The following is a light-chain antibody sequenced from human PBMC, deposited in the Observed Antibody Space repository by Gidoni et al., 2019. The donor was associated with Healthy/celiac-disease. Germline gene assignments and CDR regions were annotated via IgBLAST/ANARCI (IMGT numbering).Light chain of an antibody. CDR1: QSVLYSPNNKNY. CDR2: WAS. V-gene: IGKV4-1*01. Sequence: DTVMTQYPDSLAVSLGERATINCKDSQSVLYSPNNKNYLAWYQQKSGQPPNLLIYWASTRESGVPDRFSGSGSGTDFTLTISSLQAEDVAVYYCQQYYSTPCTFGQGTKLEIK. CDR3: QQYYSTPCT. J-gene: IGKJ2*02.